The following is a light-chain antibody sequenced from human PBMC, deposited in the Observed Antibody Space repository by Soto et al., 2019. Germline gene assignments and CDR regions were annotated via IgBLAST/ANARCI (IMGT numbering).Light chain of an antibody. V-gene: IGKV2-28*01. Sequence: DIVMTQSPLSLPVTPGEPASISCRSSQSLQHSNGYNYLDWYFQKPGQSPQLLIHLASNRASGVPVRFSGSGSGTDFTLNISSVEAEDVGLYYCMQGVQMPPFTFGQGTRLEIK. CDR3: MQGVQMPPFT. CDR1: QSLQHSNGYNY. CDR2: LAS. J-gene: IGKJ5*01.